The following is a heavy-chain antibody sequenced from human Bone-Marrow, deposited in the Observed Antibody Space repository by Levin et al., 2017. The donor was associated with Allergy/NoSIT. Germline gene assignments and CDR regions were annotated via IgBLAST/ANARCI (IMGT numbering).Heavy chain of an antibody. J-gene: IGHJ4*02. V-gene: IGHV5-51*01. CDR1: GYSFTNYW. D-gene: IGHD3-22*01. CDR3: ARGQYYYDSSGDY. CDR2: IYPGDSYT. Sequence: GGSLRLSCKVSGYSFTNYWIGWVRQMPGKGLEWMGIIYPGDSYTTYSPSFQGQVTISADKSISTAYLQWSSLKASDTAMYYCARGQYYYDSSGDYWGQGTLVTVSS.